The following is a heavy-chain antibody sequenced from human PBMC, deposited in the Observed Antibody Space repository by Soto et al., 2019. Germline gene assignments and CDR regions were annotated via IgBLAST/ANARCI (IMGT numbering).Heavy chain of an antibody. CDR1: GFTVSSNY. J-gene: IGHJ3*02. V-gene: IGHV3-66*01. CDR2: IYSGGST. Sequence: PGGSLRLSCAASGFTVSSNYMSWVRQAPGKGLEWVSVIYSGGSTYYADSVKGRFTISRDNSKNTLYLQMNSLRAEDTAVYYRERSFVVVVAATYAFDIWGQGTMVTVSS. CDR3: ERSFVVVVAATYAFDI. D-gene: IGHD2-15*01.